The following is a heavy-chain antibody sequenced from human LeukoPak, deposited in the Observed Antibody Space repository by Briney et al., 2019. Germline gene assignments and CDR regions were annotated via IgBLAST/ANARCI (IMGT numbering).Heavy chain of an antibody. CDR1: GGSFSGYY. J-gene: IGHJ5*02. CDR3: ARERPGIFPYRFDP. D-gene: IGHD6-13*01. CDR2: INHSGST. V-gene: IGHV4-34*01. Sequence: PSETLSLTCAVYGGSFSGYYWSWIRQPPGKGLEWIGEINHSGSTNYNPSLKSRVTISVDTSKNQFSLKLSSVTAADTAVYYCARERPGIFPYRFDPWGQGTLVTVSS.